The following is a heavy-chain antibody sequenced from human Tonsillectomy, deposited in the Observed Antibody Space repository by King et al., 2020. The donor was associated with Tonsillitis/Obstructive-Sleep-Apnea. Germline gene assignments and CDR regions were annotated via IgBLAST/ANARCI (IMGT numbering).Heavy chain of an antibody. J-gene: IGHJ5*02. CDR2: IYYSGST. D-gene: IGHD3-3*01. Sequence: QVQLQESGPGLVKPSETLSLTCTVSGGSISSSSYYWGWIRQPPGKGLEWIGSIYYSGSTYYNPSLKSRVTISVDTSKNQFSLKLSSVTAADTAVYYCARLEYYDFWSGSRGWFDPWGQGTLVTVSS. CDR1: GGSISSSSYY. V-gene: IGHV4-39*01. CDR3: ARLEYYDFWSGSRGWFDP.